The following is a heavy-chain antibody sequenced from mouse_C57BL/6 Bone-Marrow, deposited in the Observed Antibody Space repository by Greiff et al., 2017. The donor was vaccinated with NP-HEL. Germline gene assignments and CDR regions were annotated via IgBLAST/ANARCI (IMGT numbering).Heavy chain of an antibody. Sequence: EVQVVESGGGLVKPGGSLKLSCAASGFTFSSYAMSWVRQTPEKRLEWVATISDGGSYTYYPDNVKGRFTISRDNAKNNLYLQMSHLKSEDTAMYYCARGDGYYDWYFDVWGTGTTVTVSS. CDR2: ISDGGSYT. CDR3: ARGDGYYDWYFDV. CDR1: GFTFSSYA. V-gene: IGHV5-4*01. J-gene: IGHJ1*03. D-gene: IGHD2-3*01.